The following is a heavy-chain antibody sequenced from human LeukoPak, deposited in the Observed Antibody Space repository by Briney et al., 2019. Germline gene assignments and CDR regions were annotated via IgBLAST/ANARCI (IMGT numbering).Heavy chain of an antibody. Sequence: TGGSLRLSCAASGFTFSSYAMSWVRQAPGKGLEWVSAISGSGGSTYYADSVKGRFTISRDNSKNTLYLQMNSLRAEDTAVYYCAKDPHCTNGVCYSVYWGQGTLVTVSS. J-gene: IGHJ4*02. CDR1: GFTFSSYA. D-gene: IGHD2-8*01. V-gene: IGHV3-23*01. CDR2: ISGSGGST. CDR3: AKDPHCTNGVCYSVY.